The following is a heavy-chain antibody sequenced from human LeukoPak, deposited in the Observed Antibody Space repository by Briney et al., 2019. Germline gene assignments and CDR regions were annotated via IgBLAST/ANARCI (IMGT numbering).Heavy chain of an antibody. CDR2: TYFGGNT. J-gene: IGHJ4*02. Sequence: PSETLSLTCTVSGGSISSSSYYWGWIRQPPGKGLEWIGNTYFGGNTYFNPSLKSRVTISVDTSKNQFSLELDSVTAADTAVYYCAAAFDYWGQGTLVTVSS. CDR1: GGSISSSSYY. D-gene: IGHD6-25*01. CDR3: AAAFDY. V-gene: IGHV4-39*01.